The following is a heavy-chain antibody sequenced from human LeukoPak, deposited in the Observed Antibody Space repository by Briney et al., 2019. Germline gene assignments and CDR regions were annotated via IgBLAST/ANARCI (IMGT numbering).Heavy chain of an antibody. CDR2: ISYDGSNK. CDR1: GFTFRNYG. CDR3: AKDRGRSYCSSTRSYTYGMDV. D-gene: IGHD2-2*01. Sequence: GGSLRLSCADSGFTFRNYGMHWVRQAPGKGREWVALISYDGSNKYYADSVKGRFTISRDNSKNTLYLQMNSLRTEDTAVYYCAKDRGRSYCSSTRSYTYGMDVWGQGTTVTVAS. V-gene: IGHV3-30*18. J-gene: IGHJ6*02.